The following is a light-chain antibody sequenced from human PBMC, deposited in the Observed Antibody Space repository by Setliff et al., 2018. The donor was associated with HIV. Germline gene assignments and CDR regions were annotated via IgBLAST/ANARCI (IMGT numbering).Light chain of an antibody. J-gene: IGLJ1*01. CDR3: SSYAGSYTSLVV. CDR2: DVT. V-gene: IGLV2-11*01. Sequence: QSALTQPRSVSGSPGQSVTIPCTGTSSDVGNYNYVSWYQQHLGKAPKLMIYDVTKRPSGVPDRFSGSKSGNTASLTISGLQAEDEADYYCSSYAGSYTSLVVFGTGTKVTVL. CDR1: SSDVGNYNY.